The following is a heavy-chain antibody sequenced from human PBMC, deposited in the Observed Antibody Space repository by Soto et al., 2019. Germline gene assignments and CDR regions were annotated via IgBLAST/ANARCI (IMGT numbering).Heavy chain of an antibody. CDR3: AGGAPTSCSGGYCYPSWET. J-gene: IGHJ5*02. V-gene: IGHV4-34*02. CDR2: MTLTGST. Sequence: QVQLQQWGAGLLKPSATLSLSCAVYGESFSDFYWTWIRQPPGKELEWSGEMTLTGSTNYNPSLESRVTLSVDTSKNQFSLKLRSVTAADTAIYYCAGGAPTSCSGGYCYPSWETWGQGTLVTVSS. CDR1: GESFSDFY. D-gene: IGHD2-15*01.